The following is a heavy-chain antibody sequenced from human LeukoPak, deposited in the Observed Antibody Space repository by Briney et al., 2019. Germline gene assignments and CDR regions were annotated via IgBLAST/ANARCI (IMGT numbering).Heavy chain of an antibody. D-gene: IGHD1-26*01. V-gene: IGHV3-21*01. J-gene: IGHJ4*02. CDR3: ARDLMYVGSYYPPH. CDR1: GFTFSSYS. CDR2: ITSSSTYI. Sequence: GGSLRLSCAASGFTFSSYSMNCVREAPGKGLEWVSSITSSSTYIYYADSVKGRFTISRDNAKNSLYLQMTRWRPEDTPVYYCARDLMYVGSYYPPHWGQGTLVTVSS.